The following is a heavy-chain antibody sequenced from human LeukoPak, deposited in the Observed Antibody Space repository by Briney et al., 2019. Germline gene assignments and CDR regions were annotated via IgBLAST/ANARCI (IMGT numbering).Heavy chain of an antibody. CDR2: INHSGST. V-gene: IGHV4-34*01. D-gene: IGHD2-21*02. J-gene: IGHJ5*02. CDR1: GGSFSGYY. Sequence: SETLSLTCAVYGGSFSGYYWSWIRQPPGKGLEWIGEINHSGSTNYNPSLKSRVTISVYTSKNQFSLKLSSVTAADTAVYYCARTSQLLSGWFAPWGQGTLVTVPS. CDR3: ARTSQLLSGWFAP.